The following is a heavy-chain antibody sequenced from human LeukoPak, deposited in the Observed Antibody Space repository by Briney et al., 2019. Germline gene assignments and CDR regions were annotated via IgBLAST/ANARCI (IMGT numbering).Heavy chain of an antibody. Sequence: SVKVSCKASGYTFTSYGISWVRQAPGQGLEWMGRIIPILGIANYVQKFQGRVTITADKSTNTAYMELSSLRSEDTAVYYCARVPSSSSSPIDYWGQGTLVTVSS. CDR1: GYTFTSYG. CDR3: ARVPSSSSSPIDY. D-gene: IGHD6-6*01. CDR2: IIPILGIA. V-gene: IGHV1-69*04. J-gene: IGHJ4*02.